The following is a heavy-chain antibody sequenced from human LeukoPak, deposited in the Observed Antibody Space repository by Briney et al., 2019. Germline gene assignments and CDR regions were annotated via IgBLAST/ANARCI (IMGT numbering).Heavy chain of an antibody. Sequence: PSETLSLTCTVSGGSISSNKYYWSWIRQHPGKGLEWIGYIDYSGTTYYNPSLNRPVTISVDTSENQFSLTLDSVTAADTAVFYCATVMTGGRYFDLWGRGTLVTVSS. CDR2: IDYSGTT. D-gene: IGHD3-9*01. V-gene: IGHV4-31*01. CDR3: ATVMTGGRYFDL. CDR1: GGSISSNKYY. J-gene: IGHJ2*01.